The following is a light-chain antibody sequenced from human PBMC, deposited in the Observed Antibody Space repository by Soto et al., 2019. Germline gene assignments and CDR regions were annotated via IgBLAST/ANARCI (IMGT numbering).Light chain of an antibody. CDR1: QGISSY. V-gene: IGKV1-9*01. Sequence: IQLTQSPSSLSASVGDRVTITCRASQGISSYLAWYQQKPGKAPNLLIYAASSLQFGVPSRFSGSGSGTEFTLTISSLQPEDFATYYCQQVINYPFTFGPGTKLDIK. CDR2: AAS. J-gene: IGKJ3*01. CDR3: QQVINYPFT.